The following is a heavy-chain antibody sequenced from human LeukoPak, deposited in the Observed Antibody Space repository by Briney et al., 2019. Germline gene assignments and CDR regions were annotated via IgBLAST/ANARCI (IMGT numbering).Heavy chain of an antibody. J-gene: IGHJ3*02. CDR2: MYTSGST. V-gene: IGHV4-4*07. Sequence: SETLSLTCTVSGGSISSYYWNWIRQPAGKGLEWIGRMYTSGSTNYNPSLKSRVTMSVDTSKNQFSLKLSSVTAADTAVYYCARSYYYDSRGYWTRLDAFDIWGQGTMVTVSS. D-gene: IGHD3-22*01. CDR1: GGSISSYY. CDR3: ARSYYYDSRGYWTRLDAFDI.